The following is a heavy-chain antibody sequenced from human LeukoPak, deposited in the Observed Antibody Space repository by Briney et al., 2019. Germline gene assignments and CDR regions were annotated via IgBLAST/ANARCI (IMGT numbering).Heavy chain of an antibody. J-gene: IGHJ5*02. V-gene: IGHV4-38-2*01. CDR2: IYHNGNT. D-gene: IGHD6-13*01. CDR1: GYSISSGYY. Sequence: PSETLSLTCAVSGYSISSGYYWGWIRQPPRKGLEWIGSIYHNGNTYYNPSLKSRVTISVDTSKNEFSLKLSSVTAADTAVYYCATAYHSSWYLNWFDPWGQGTLVTVSS. CDR3: ATAYHSSWYLNWFDP.